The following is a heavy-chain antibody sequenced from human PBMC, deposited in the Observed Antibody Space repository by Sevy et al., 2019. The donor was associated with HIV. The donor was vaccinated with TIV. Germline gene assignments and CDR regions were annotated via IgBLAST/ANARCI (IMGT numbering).Heavy chain of an antibody. V-gene: IGHV1-69*13. Sequence: ASVKVSCKASGGTFSSYAISWVRQAPGQGLEWMGGIIHIFGTANFAQKFQGRVTITADESTSTAYMEMSSLRSEDTAVYYCARDRTRGSSGYYFYYFDYWGQGTLVTVSS. CDR1: GGTFSSYA. D-gene: IGHD3-22*01. CDR3: ARDRTRGSSGYYFYYFDY. J-gene: IGHJ4*02. CDR2: IIHIFGTA.